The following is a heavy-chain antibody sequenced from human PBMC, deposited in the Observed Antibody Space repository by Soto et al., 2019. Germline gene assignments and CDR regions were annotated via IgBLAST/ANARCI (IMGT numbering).Heavy chain of an antibody. CDR3: PRDLSESINSFGP. CDR1: GFTFSSYS. Sequence: EVQLVESGGGLVQPGGSLRLSCAASGFTFSSYSMNWVRQAPGKGLEWVSYISSSSSTIYYADSVKGGFTISRDNAKNSLYLQMSSLRAEDTAVYYCPRDLSESINSFGPWGQGTLGTVSA. D-gene: IGHD6-6*01. V-gene: IGHV3-48*01. J-gene: IGHJ5*02. CDR2: ISSSSSTI.